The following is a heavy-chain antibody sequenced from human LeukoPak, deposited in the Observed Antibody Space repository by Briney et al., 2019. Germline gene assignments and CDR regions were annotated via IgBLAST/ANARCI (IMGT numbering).Heavy chain of an antibody. CDR2: INHSGST. Sequence: SETLSLTCAVYGGSFSGYYWSWIRQPPGKGLEWIGEINHSGSTNYNPSHKSRVTISVDTSKNQFSLKLSSVTAADTAVYYCAQPGDSSGLDAFDIWGQGTMVTVSS. J-gene: IGHJ3*02. CDR3: AQPGDSSGLDAFDI. CDR1: GGSFSGYY. D-gene: IGHD3-22*01. V-gene: IGHV4-34*01.